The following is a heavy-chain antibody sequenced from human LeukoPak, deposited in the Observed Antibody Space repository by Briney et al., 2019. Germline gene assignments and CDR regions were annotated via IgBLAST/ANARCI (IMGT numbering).Heavy chain of an antibody. CDR1: GYTFSRYA. Sequence: ASVKVSCKASGYTFSRYAINWVRQAPGQGLEWMAWISGYNGNTNYPQKFQGRVTMTTDTSTSTAYMELRSLRSDDTAVYYCARVTYSSGWYAGRGAFDIWGQGTMVTVSS. CDR2: ISGYNGNT. CDR3: ARVTYSSGWYAGRGAFDI. J-gene: IGHJ3*02. D-gene: IGHD6-19*01. V-gene: IGHV1-18*01.